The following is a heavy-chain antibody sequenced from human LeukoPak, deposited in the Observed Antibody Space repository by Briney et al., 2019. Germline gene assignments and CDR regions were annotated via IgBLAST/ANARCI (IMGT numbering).Heavy chain of an antibody. J-gene: IGHJ4*02. Sequence: GGSLRLSCAASGFTFSSYSMNWVRQAPGKGLEWVSCISSSSSTIYYADSVKGRFTISRDNAKNSLYLQMNSLRAEDTAVYYCARGPKYYDYVWGKWGQGTLVTVSS. CDR1: GFTFSSYS. D-gene: IGHD3-16*01. CDR2: ISSSSSTI. V-gene: IGHV3-48*01. CDR3: ARGPKYYDYVWGK.